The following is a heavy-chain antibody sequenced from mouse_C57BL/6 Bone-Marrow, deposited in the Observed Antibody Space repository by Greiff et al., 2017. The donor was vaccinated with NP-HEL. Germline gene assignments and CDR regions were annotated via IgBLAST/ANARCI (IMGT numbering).Heavy chain of an antibody. D-gene: IGHD1-1*01. V-gene: IGHV5-4*01. Sequence: VQLKQSGGGLVKPGGSLKLSCAASGFTFSSYAMSWVRQTPEKRLEWVATISDGGSYTYYPDNVKGRFTISRDNAKHNLYLQMSHLKSEDTAMYYCANGFAYWGQGTLVTVSA. J-gene: IGHJ3*01. CDR3: ANGFAY. CDR1: GFTFSSYA. CDR2: ISDGGSYT.